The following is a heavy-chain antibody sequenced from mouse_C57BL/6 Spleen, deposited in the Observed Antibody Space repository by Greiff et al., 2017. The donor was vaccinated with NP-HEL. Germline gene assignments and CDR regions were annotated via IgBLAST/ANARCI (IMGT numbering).Heavy chain of an antibody. J-gene: IGHJ2*01. CDR1: GFTFSSYT. D-gene: IGHD2-4*01. CDR3: ARQGDYDRGVYYFDY. CDR2: ISGGGGNT. Sequence: EVMLVESGGGLVKPGGSLKLSCAASGFTFSSYTMSWVRQTPEKRLEWVATISGGGGNTYYPDSVKGRFTISRDTAKNTLYLQMSSLRSEDTALYYCARQGDYDRGVYYFDYWGQGTTLTVSS. V-gene: IGHV5-9*01.